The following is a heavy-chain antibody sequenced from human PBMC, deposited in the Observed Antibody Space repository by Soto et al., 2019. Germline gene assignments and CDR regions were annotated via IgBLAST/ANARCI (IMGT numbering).Heavy chain of an antibody. J-gene: IGHJ6*02. CDR3: ARLGYYDFWSGSYGHYYDGMDV. CDR2: IYYSGST. CDR1: GGSISSYY. V-gene: IGHV4-59*01. D-gene: IGHD3-3*01. Sequence: SETLSLTCTVSGGSISSYYWSWIRQPPGKGLEWIGYIYYSGSTNYNPSLKSRVTISVDTSKNQFSLKLSSVTAADTAVYYCARLGYYDFWSGSYGHYYDGMDVWGQGTTVTVSS.